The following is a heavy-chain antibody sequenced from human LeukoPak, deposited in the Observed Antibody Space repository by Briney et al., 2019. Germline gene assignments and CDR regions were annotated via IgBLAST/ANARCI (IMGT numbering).Heavy chain of an antibody. V-gene: IGHV1-2*02. CDR3: ASLYDSSGYAYYYMDV. D-gene: IGHD3-22*01. CDR1: GYTFTGYY. Sequence: ASVKVSCKASGYTFTGYYMHWVRQAPGQGLEWMGWINPNSGGTNYAQKFQGRVTMTRDTSISTAYMELSRLRSDDTAVYYCASLYDSSGYAYYYMDVWGKGTTATVSS. CDR2: INPNSGGT. J-gene: IGHJ6*03.